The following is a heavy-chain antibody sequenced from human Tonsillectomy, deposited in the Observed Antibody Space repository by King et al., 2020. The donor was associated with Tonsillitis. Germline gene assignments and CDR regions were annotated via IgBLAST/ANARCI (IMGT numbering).Heavy chain of an antibody. V-gene: IGHV3-48*02. CDR1: GFTFSTYS. CDR2: ISSSSSTI. J-gene: IGHJ6*02. CDR3: ARDIVVVPTAPRTKYYYYGMDV. D-gene: IGHD2-2*01. Sequence: VQLVESGGGLVQPGGSLRLSCAASGFTFSTYSINWVRQAPGKGLEWVSYISSSSSTIYYADSLKGRFTISRDNAKNSLYLQMNSLRDEDTAVYYCARDIVVVPTAPRTKYYYYGMDVWGQGTTVTVSS.